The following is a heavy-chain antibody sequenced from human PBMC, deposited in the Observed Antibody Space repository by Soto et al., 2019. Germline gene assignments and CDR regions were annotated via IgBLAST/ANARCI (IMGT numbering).Heavy chain of an antibody. CDR1: GGSFSGYY. V-gene: IGHV4-34*01. J-gene: IGHJ4*02. CDR3: ASILDSSGHGSPIDY. Sequence: PSETLSLTCAVYGGSFSGYYWSWIRQPPGKGLEWIGEINHSGSTNYNPSLKSRVTISVDTSKNQFSLKLSSVTAADTAVYYCASILDSSGHGSPIDYWGQGTLVTVSS. D-gene: IGHD3-22*01. CDR2: INHSGST.